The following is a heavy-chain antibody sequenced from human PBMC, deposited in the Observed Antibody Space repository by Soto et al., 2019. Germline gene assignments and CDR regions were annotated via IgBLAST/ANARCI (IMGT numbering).Heavy chain of an antibody. Sequence: EVQLVESGGGLVQPGGSLRLSCRASGFSSSNYEMNWIRQAPGKGLEWVSHISTTGTSPYYADSVRGRFTVSRDTANNSIYLQMNSLRAEDTALYYCARDGHRGPSDALDVWGQGTMVTVSS. CDR2: ISTTGTSP. V-gene: IGHV3-48*03. CDR3: ARDGHRGPSDALDV. CDR1: GFSSSNYE. J-gene: IGHJ3*01. D-gene: IGHD3-10*01.